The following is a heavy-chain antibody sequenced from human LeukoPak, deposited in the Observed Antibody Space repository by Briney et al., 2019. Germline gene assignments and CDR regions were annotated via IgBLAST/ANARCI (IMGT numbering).Heavy chain of an antibody. CDR2: IWYDGSNK. CDR3: ARPNDFWSGYDSEYYFDY. J-gene: IGHJ4*02. V-gene: IGHV3-33*01. Sequence: SLRLSCAASGFTFSSYGMHWVRQAPGKGLEWVAVIWYDGSNKYYADSVKGRFTISRDNSKNTLYLQMNSLRAEDTAVYYCARPNDFWSGYDSEYYFDYWGQGTLVTVSS. D-gene: IGHD3-3*01. CDR1: GFTFSSYG.